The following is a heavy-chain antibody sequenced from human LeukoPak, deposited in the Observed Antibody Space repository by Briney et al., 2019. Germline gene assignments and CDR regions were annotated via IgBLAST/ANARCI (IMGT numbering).Heavy chain of an antibody. CDR2: IYTSGST. CDR1: GGSISSGSYY. V-gene: IGHV4-61*02. D-gene: IGHD3-3*01. CDR3: ARTGLRFLEWLLTNWFDP. J-gene: IGHJ5*02. Sequence: PSETLSLTCTVSGGSISSGSYYWNWIRQPAGKGLEWIGRIYTSGSTNYNPSLKSRVTISVDTSKNQFSLKLSSVTAADTAVYYCARTGLRFLEWLLTNWFDPWGQGTLVTVSS.